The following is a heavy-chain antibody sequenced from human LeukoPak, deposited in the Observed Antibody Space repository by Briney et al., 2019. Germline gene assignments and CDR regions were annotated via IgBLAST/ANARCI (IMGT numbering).Heavy chain of an antibody. J-gene: IGHJ6*03. CDR2: ISSSSSTI. CDR3: AKAHSSGWFYYYYMDV. Sequence: PGGSLRLSCAASGFTFSSYSMNWVRQAPGKGLEWVSYISSSSSTIYYADSVKGRFTISRDNSKNTQYLQMNSLRAEDTAVYYCAKAHSSGWFYYYYMDVWGKGTTVTVSS. V-gene: IGHV3-48*01. D-gene: IGHD6-19*01. CDR1: GFTFSSYS.